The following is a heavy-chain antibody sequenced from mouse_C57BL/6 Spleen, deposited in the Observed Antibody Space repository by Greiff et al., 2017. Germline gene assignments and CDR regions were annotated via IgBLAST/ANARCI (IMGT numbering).Heavy chain of an antibody. CDR2: IGPNSGGT. V-gene: IGHV1-72*01. D-gene: IGHD1-1*01. CDR3: ARDYYGSSYRYFDV. CDR1: GYTFTSYW. Sequence: QVQLQQPGAELVKPGASVTLSCTASGYTFTSYWMHWVRQRPGRGLEWIGRIGPNSGGTKDNAKFKSQATLTVDKPSSTAYMQLSSLTAEDSAVYYGARDYYGSSYRYFDVWGTGTTVTVSS. J-gene: IGHJ1*03.